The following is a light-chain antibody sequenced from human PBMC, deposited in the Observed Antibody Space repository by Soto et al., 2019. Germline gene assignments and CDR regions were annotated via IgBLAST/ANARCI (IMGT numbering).Light chain of an antibody. Sequence: IVRPESPGTLSLSPGERATLSFRASQSVSSNLAWYQQKPGQAPRLLIYDASNRATGIPARFSGSGSGTDFTLTISSLEPEDFATYYCQHYNSYSEAFGQGPKVDIK. CDR1: QSVSSN. CDR3: QHYNSYSEA. CDR2: DAS. J-gene: IGKJ1*01. V-gene: IGKV3-11*01.